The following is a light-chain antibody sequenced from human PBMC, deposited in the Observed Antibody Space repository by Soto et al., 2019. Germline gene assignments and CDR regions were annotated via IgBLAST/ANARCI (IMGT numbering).Light chain of an antibody. CDR2: DVS. CDR1: SSDVGGYND. Sequence: QSALTQPASVSGSPGQSITISCTGTSSDVGGYNDVSWYQQHPGKAPKLMIYDVSNRPSGVSNRFSGSKSGNTASLTISGLQAEDEADYYCSSYTSSSTPCVFGTGTKLTVL. CDR3: SSYTSSSTPCV. V-gene: IGLV2-14*01. J-gene: IGLJ1*01.